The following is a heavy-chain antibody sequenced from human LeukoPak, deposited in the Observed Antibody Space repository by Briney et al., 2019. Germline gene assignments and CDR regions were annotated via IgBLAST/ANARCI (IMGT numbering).Heavy chain of an antibody. V-gene: IGHV4-34*01. CDR3: ARGNWFDP. J-gene: IGHJ5*02. CDR1: GGSFSGYY. Sequence: SETLSLTCAVYGGSFSGYYWSWIRQPPGKGLEWIGEINHSGSTNYNPSLKSRVTISVDTAKNQFSLKLSSVTAADTAVYYCARGNWFDPWGQGTLVTVSS. CDR2: INHSGST.